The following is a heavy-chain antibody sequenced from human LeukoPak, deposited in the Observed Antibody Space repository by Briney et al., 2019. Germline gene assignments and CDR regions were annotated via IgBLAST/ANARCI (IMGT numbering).Heavy chain of an antibody. J-gene: IGHJ3*02. CDR3: AREGGIVGATTLDAFDI. V-gene: IGHV4-34*01. CDR1: GGSFSGYY. Sequence: SETLSLTCAVYGGSFSGYYWSWIRQPPGKGLEWIGEINHSGSTNYNPSLKSRVTISVDTSKNQFSLKLSSVTAADTAVYYCAREGGIVGATTLDAFDIWGQGTMVTVSS. CDR2: INHSGST. D-gene: IGHD1-26*01.